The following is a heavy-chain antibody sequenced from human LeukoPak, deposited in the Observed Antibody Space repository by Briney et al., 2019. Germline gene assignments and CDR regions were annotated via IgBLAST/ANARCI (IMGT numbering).Heavy chain of an antibody. D-gene: IGHD2-2*01. CDR1: GFTFSSYA. J-gene: IGHJ6*03. V-gene: IGHV3-23*01. Sequence: PGGSLRLSCAASGFTFSSYAMSWVRQAPGKGLGWVSAISGSGGSTYYADSVKGRFTISRDNSKNTLYLQMNSLRAEDTAVYYCAKDAYDIVVVPAATGDYYYYYMDVWGKGTTVTVSS. CDR2: ISGSGGST. CDR3: AKDAYDIVVVPAATGDYYYYYMDV.